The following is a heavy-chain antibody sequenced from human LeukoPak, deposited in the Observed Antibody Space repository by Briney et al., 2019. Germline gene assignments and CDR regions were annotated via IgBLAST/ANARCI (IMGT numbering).Heavy chain of an antibody. D-gene: IGHD6-19*01. CDR2: IYYSGST. Sequence: SETLSLTCTVSGGSVSSGSYYWSWIRQPPGKGLEWIGYIYYSGSTYYNPSLKSRVTISVDTSKNQFSLKLSSVTAADTAVYYCARVMSSGWYWFDPWGQGTLVTVSS. J-gene: IGHJ5*02. CDR1: GGSVSSGSYY. CDR3: ARVMSSGWYWFDP. V-gene: IGHV4-61*01.